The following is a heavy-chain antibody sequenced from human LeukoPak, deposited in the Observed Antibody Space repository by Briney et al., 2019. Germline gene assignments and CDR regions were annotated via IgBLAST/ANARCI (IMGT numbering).Heavy chain of an antibody. CDR2: TSSDLNVK. Sequence: PGGSLRLSCAASGFTFRNYVIHWVRQAPGKGLEWVAVTSSDLNVKLYADSVKGRFTISRDNSKNTLYLQMNSLRAEDTAVYYCARDSLIAVAGTGHYFDYWGQGTLVTVSS. V-gene: IGHV3-30-3*01. CDR3: ARDSLIAVAGTGHYFDY. D-gene: IGHD6-19*01. J-gene: IGHJ4*02. CDR1: GFTFRNYV.